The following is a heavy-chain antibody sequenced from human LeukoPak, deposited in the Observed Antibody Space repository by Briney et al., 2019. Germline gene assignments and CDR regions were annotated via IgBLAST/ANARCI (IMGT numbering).Heavy chain of an antibody. CDR2: IIPIFGTA. CDR3: AREPRGYSGYDPATLGY. V-gene: IGHV1-69*06. D-gene: IGHD5-12*01. CDR1: GGTFSSYA. Sequence: SVKVSCKASGGTFSSYAISWVRQAPGQGLEWMGGIIPIFGTANYAQKFQGRVTITADKFTSTAYMELSSLRSEDTAVYYCAREPRGYSGYDPATLGYWGQGTLVTVSS. J-gene: IGHJ4*02.